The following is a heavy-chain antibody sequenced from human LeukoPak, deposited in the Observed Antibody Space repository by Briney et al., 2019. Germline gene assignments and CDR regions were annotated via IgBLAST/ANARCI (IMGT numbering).Heavy chain of an antibody. D-gene: IGHD6-13*01. Sequence: PSETLSLTCTVSGGSISSHYWSWIRQPPGKRLEWIGYIYYSGNTNYNPSLKSRVTISIDTSKNQFSLKLSSVTAADTAVYYCAREVRIAAALVDAFDMWGQGTMVTVSS. J-gene: IGHJ3*02. V-gene: IGHV4-59*11. CDR3: AREVRIAAALVDAFDM. CDR1: GGSISSHY. CDR2: IYYSGNT.